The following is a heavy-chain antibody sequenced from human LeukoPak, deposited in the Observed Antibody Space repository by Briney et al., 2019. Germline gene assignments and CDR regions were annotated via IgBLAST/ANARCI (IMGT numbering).Heavy chain of an antibody. CDR2: IRNKDRNYDT. V-gene: IGHV3-72*01. CDR3: ARDTAGAMDV. CDR1: EFTLSNHY. J-gene: IGHJ6*02. Sequence: GGSLRLSCAASEFTLSNHYMNWVRQAPGKGLEWVARIRNKDRNYDTQYAASVEGRFTISRDDSKNSLYLQMNSLKTDDTAVYFCARDTAGAMDVWGHGTTVTVSS.